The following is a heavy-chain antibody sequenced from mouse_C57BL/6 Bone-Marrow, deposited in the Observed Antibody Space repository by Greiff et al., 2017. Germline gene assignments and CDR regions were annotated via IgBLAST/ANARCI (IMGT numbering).Heavy chain of an antibody. D-gene: IGHD1-1*01. J-gene: IGHJ4*01. CDR3: ARSIPLLQRSVLYAMDY. CDR1: GYTFTSYW. Sequence: QVQLQQPGAELVKPGASVKLSCKASGYTFTSYWMPWVKQRPGRGLEWIGRIDPNSGGTKYNEKFKSKATLTVDKPSSTAYMQLSSLTSEDSAVYYWARSIPLLQRSVLYAMDYWGQGTSVTVSS. V-gene: IGHV1-72*01. CDR2: IDPNSGGT.